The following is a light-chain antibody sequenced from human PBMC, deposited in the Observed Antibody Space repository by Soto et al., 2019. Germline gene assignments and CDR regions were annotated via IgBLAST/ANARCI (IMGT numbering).Light chain of an antibody. J-gene: IGLJ3*02. Sequence: QPVMTQSPSASASLGASVKLTCTLSSGHSSYAIAWHQQQTEKGPRYLMKVNSDGSHSKGDGIPDRFSGSSSGAERYLIISSLQSEDEADYYCQTWGTGIRVFGGGTKLTVL. CDR3: QTWGTGIRV. CDR1: SGHSSYA. V-gene: IGLV4-69*01. CDR2: VNSDGSH.